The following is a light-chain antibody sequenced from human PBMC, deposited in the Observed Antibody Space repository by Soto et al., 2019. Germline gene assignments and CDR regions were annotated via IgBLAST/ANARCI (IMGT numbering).Light chain of an antibody. V-gene: IGKV3-11*01. Sequence: EIVLTQSPATLSLSPGERAILSCRASQSVSTFFAWFQQKPGQPPRLLIYNAPNRTTSIPARFSGSGSGTDFTRTISSLEPEDFAVYYCQQSGDLPPITFGQGTRLEIK. J-gene: IGKJ5*01. CDR2: NAP. CDR1: QSVSTF. CDR3: QQSGDLPPIT.